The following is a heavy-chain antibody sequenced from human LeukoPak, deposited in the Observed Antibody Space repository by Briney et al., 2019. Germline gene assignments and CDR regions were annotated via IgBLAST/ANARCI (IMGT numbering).Heavy chain of an antibody. J-gene: IGHJ4*02. CDR1: GFTFSSYA. CDR3: AKDPYPLIVGATYFDY. D-gene: IGHD1-26*01. CDR2: ISGSGGSI. V-gene: IGHV3-23*01. Sequence: GGSLRLSCAASGFTFSSYAMSWVRQAPGKGLEWVSAISGSGGSIYYADSVKGRFTISRDNSKNTLYLQMNSLRAEDTAVYYCAKDPYPLIVGATYFDYWGQGTLVTVSS.